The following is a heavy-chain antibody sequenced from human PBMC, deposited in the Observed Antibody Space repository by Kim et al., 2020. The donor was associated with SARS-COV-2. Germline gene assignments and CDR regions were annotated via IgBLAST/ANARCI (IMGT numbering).Heavy chain of an antibody. CDR3: ARQLEVVITTGWFDP. J-gene: IGHJ5*02. V-gene: IGHV4-59*08. Sequence: PPLKSRVTISVDTSKNQFSLKLSSVTAADTAVYYCARQLEVVITTGWFDPWGQGTLVTVSS. D-gene: IGHD3-22*01.